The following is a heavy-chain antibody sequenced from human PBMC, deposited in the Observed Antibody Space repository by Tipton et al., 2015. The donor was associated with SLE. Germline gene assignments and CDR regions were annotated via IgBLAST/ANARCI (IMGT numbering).Heavy chain of an antibody. J-gene: IGHJ6*02. D-gene: IGHD2-15*01. CDR3: ARALLQRHYYYGMDV. V-gene: IGHV3-23*01. CDR2: ISGSGGST. CDR1: GFTFSSYA. Sequence: SLRLSCAASGFTFSSYAMSWVRQAPGKGLEWVSAISGSGGSTYYADSVKGRFTISRDNSKNTLYLQMNSLRGDETAVYYCARALLQRHYYYGMDVWGQGTTVTVSS.